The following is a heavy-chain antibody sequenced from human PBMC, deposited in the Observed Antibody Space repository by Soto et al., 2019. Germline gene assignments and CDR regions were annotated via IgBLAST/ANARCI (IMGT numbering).Heavy chain of an antibody. CDR2: ISVNGNNI. J-gene: IGHJ5*02. V-gene: IGHV3-30-3*01. CDR1: GFTFSSYP. Sequence: QVQLVESGGGVVQPGRSLRLSCAASGFTFSSYPMHWVRQAPGKGPEWVAVISVNGNNIHYGDSVKGRFTISRDNSKNTLYLQMSSLRVEDTAVYDCARSQSSSWHWFDPWGQGTLVTVSS. D-gene: IGHD6-13*01. CDR3: ARSQSSSWHWFDP.